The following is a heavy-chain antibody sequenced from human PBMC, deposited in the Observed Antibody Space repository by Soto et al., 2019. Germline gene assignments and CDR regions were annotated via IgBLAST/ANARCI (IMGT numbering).Heavy chain of an antibody. CDR3: ATGLLAAAPMNY. J-gene: IGHJ4*02. V-gene: IGHV1-69*06. Sequence: QVQLVQSGAEVKKPGSSVKVSCRASGVTLNDYAISWVRQAPGQGLEWMGGIIPLSASAKLAQKFQGRVTITADKSTRTAYMELTSVRSEDTAVYYCATGLLAAAPMNYWGQRTLVTVSS. D-gene: IGHD6-13*01. CDR2: IIPLSASA. CDR1: GVTLNDYA.